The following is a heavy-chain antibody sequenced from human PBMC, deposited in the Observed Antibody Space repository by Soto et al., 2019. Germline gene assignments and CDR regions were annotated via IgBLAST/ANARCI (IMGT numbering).Heavy chain of an antibody. Sequence: EVQLLESGGDLVQPGGSLRLSCAASGFTFSSYAMSWVRQAPGKGLEWVSAISGSGGSTYYADSVKGRFTISRDNSKKTLYLQMGSQRAEDTAVYYCVKGPSSGWDYCSYGMDVWGQGTTVTVSS. J-gene: IGHJ6*02. V-gene: IGHV3-23*01. CDR3: VKGPSSGWDYCSYGMDV. CDR1: GFTFSSYA. CDR2: ISGSGGST. D-gene: IGHD6-19*01.